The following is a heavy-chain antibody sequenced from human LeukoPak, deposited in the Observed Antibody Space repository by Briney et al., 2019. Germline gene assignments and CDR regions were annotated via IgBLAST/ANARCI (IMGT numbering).Heavy chain of an antibody. J-gene: IGHJ5*02. V-gene: IGHV4-31*03. CDR1: GGSISSGGYY. CDR2: IYYSGST. D-gene: IGHD4-11*01. CDR3: ARGPSNYGWFDP. Sequence: SETLPLTCTVSGGSISSGGYYWSWIRHHPGKGLEWIGYIYYSGSTYYNPSLKSRVTISVDTSKNQFSLKLSSVTAADTAVYYCARGPSNYGWFDPWGQGTLVTVSS.